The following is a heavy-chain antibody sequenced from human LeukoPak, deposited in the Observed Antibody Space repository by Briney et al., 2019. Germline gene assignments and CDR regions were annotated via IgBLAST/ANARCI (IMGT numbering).Heavy chain of an antibody. CDR1: GFTFSSHR. J-gene: IGHJ4*02. CDR3: ARDEVTY. V-gene: IGHV3-7*01. Sequence: GGSLRLSCAAAGFTFSSHRMSWVRPTPGKGLEWVAHIKQDGSEEYYVDSVTGRFTISRDNAKNSLYLQMNSLRADDTAVYYCARDEVTYWGQGTLVTVSS. CDR2: IKQDGSEE.